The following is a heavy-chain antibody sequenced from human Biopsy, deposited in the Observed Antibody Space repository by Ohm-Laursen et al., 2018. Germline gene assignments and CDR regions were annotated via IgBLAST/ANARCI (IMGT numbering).Heavy chain of an antibody. V-gene: IGHV3-21*01. D-gene: IGHD4-17*01. CDR2: ISSSGSFI. CDR1: GFTFSPYS. CDR3: GRGQTVAPGYYGMDV. Sequence: SLRLSCAASGFTFSPYSMNWVRQAPGQGLEWVSFISSSGSFIYFADSVKGRFTISRDNARNSLYLQMNSLRAEGTAVYYCGRGQTVAPGYYGMDVWGQGTTVTVSS. J-gene: IGHJ6*02.